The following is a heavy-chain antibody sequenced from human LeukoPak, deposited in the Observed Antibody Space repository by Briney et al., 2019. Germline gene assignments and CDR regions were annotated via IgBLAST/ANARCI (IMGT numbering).Heavy chain of an antibody. V-gene: IGHV4-38-2*01. J-gene: IGHJ4*02. CDR1: GYSISSGYY. D-gene: IGHD5-12*01. CDR3: ARGSIVATTLDY. Sequence: SETLSLTCAVSGYSISSGYYWGWIRQPPGKGLEWIGSIYHSGSTYYNPSLKSRVTISVDTSKNQFSLKLSSVTAADTAVYYCARGSIVATTLDYWGQGTLVTVSS. CDR2: IYHSGST.